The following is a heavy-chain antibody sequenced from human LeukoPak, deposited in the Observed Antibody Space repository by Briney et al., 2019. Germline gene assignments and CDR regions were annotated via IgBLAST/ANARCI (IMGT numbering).Heavy chain of an antibody. D-gene: IGHD3-10*01. J-gene: IGHJ4*02. CDR3: AQTRGTYYFDY. CDR2: ISYDGSNK. CDR1: GFTFSSYA. Sequence: AGGSLRLPCAASGFTFSSYAMHWVRQAPGKGLEWVAVISYDGSNKYYADSVKGRFTISRDNSKNTLYLQMNSLRAEDTAVYYCAQTRGTYYFDYWGQGTLVTVSS. V-gene: IGHV3-30-3*01.